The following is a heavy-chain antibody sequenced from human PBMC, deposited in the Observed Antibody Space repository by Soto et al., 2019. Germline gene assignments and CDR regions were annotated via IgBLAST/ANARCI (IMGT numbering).Heavy chain of an antibody. J-gene: IGHJ4*02. V-gene: IGHV1-18*01. D-gene: IGHD3-22*01. CDR2: ISAYNGNT. CDR1: GYTFTSYG. CDR3: ARDGARHYYDSSGAPDY. Sequence: GASVKVSCKASGYTFTSYGISWVRQAPGQGLEWMGWISAYNGNTNYAQRLQGRVTMTTDTSTSTAYMELRSLRSDDTAVYYSARDGARHYYDSSGAPDYWGQGTLVTVSS.